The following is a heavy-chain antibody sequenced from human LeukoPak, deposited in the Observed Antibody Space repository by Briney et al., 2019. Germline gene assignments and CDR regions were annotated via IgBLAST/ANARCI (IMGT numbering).Heavy chain of an antibody. Sequence: GGSLRLSCAASGDAFSKYGMMWVRQAAGAGLEYISGISRSGDITHYADSVKGRFTISRDNVKNTLYLPMNSLRAEDTALYYCATEGFYFWGPGTQVTVSS. CDR1: GDAFSKYG. J-gene: IGHJ4*02. CDR3: ATEGFYF. V-gene: IGHV3-23*01. CDR2: ISRSGDIT.